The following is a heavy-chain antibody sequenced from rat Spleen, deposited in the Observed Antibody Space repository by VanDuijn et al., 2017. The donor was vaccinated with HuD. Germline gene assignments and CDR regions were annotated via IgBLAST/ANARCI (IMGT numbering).Heavy chain of an antibody. CDR2: ISYDGSST. D-gene: IGHD1-12*02. V-gene: IGHV5-7*01. J-gene: IGHJ1*01. CDR3: ARRHYDGAYGYFDF. CDR1: GFTFSNYY. Sequence: EVHLVESGGGLVQPGRSMKLSCAASGFTFSNYYMAWVRQSPRKGLEWVATISYDGSSTYYRDSVKGRFTISRHNAKTTQYLQMDSLRSEDTATYYCARRHYDGAYGYFDFWGPGTMVTVSS.